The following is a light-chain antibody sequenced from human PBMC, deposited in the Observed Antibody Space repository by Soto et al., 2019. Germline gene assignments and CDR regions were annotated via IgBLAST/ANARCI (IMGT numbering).Light chain of an antibody. CDR2: GAS. CDR3: QQTYSTPWP. Sequence: DIQMSQSPASLSASVGDEVTITCRASQTIMTYLNWYQQKPGKAPKLLISGASTLQGGVPSRFSGSVSGTEFTLTISSLQPGDLATYFCQQTYSTPWPFAQGTKAAIK. V-gene: IGKV1-39*01. J-gene: IGKJ1*01. CDR1: QTIMTY.